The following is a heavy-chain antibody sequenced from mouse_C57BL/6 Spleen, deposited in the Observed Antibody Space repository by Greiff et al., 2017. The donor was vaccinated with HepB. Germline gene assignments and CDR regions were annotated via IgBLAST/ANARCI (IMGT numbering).Heavy chain of an antibody. CDR1: GFNIKNTY. J-gene: IGHJ1*03. CDR3: ARRGAYYYGSSHGYFDV. D-gene: IGHD1-1*01. CDR2: IDPANGNT. V-gene: IGHV14-3*01. Sequence: VQLQQSVAELVRPGASVKLSCTASGFNIKNTYMHWVKQRPEQGLEWIGRIDPANGNTKYAPKFQGKATITADTSSNTAYLQLSSLTSEDTAIYYGARRGAYYYGSSHGYFDVWGTGTTVTVSS.